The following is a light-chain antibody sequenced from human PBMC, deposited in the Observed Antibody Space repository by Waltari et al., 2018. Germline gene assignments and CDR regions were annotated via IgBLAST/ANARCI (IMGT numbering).Light chain of an antibody. V-gene: IGLV1-40*01. J-gene: IGLJ2*01. Sequence: QSVLTQPPSVSGAPGQRVTISCTGTTSNIGAGYAVYWYQQLPGTVPKLLIFVTSNRPSGVPDRFSGSKSGTSASLVITGLQAEDEADDYCQSYDSSLSGKVFGGGTKLTVL. CDR1: TSNIGAGYA. CDR3: QSYDSSLSGKV. CDR2: VTS.